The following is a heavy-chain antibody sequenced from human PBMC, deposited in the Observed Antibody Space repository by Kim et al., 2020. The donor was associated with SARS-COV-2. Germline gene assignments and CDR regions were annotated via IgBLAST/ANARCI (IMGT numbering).Heavy chain of an antibody. CDR2: INHSGST. V-gene: IGHV4-34*01. D-gene: IGHD6-19*01. CDR3: ARGGVLVAVAEFDY. J-gene: IGHJ4*02. Sequence: SETLSLTCAVYGGSFSGYYWSWISQPPGKGLEWIGEINHSGSTNYNPSLKSRVTISVDTSKNQFSLKLSSVTAADTAVYYCARGGVLVAVAEFDYWGQGTLVTVSS. CDR1: GGSFSGYY.